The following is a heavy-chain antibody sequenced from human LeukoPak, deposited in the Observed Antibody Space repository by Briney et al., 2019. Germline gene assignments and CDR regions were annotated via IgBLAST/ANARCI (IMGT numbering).Heavy chain of an antibody. CDR1: GFTVSSNY. Sequence: GGSVRLSCAASGFTVSSNYMSWVRQAPWKGLEWVSVIYSGGSTYYADSVKGRFTISRDNSKNTLYLQMNSLRAEDTAVYYCARTVVIHYFDYWGQGTLVTVSS. D-gene: IGHD3-22*01. CDR3: ARTVVIHYFDY. V-gene: IGHV3-66*01. J-gene: IGHJ4*02. CDR2: IYSGGST.